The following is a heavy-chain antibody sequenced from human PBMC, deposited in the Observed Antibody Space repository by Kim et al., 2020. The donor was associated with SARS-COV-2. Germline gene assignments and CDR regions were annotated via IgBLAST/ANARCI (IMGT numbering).Heavy chain of an antibody. D-gene: IGHD3-9*01. J-gene: IGHJ4*02. CDR3: ARDDWGGFDY. CDR2: YN. Sequence: YNDYAVSVKSRITINPDTSKNQFSLQLNSVTPEYTAVYYCARDDWGGFDYWGQGTLVTVSS. V-gene: IGHV6-1*01.